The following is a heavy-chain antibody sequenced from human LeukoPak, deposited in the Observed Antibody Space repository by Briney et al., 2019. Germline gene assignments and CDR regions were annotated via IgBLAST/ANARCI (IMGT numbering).Heavy chain of an antibody. D-gene: IGHD6-13*01. V-gene: IGHV3-66*04. Sequence: PGGSLRLSCAASGFTVSSNYMSWVRQAPGKGLEWVSVIYSGGSTYYADSVKGRFTISRDNSKNTLYLQMNSLRAEDTAVYYCARQLGSSWFFFDYWGQGTLVTVSS. CDR1: GFTVSSNY. J-gene: IGHJ4*02. CDR2: IYSGGST. CDR3: ARQLGSSWFFFDY.